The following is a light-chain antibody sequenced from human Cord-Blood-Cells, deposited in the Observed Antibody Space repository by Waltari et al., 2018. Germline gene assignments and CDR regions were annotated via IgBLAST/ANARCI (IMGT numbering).Light chain of an antibody. CDR2: GAS. J-gene: IGKJ3*01. V-gene: IGKV3-20*01. CDR1: QSVSSSY. CDR3: QQYGSSLFT. Sequence: DIVLTQSPGTLSLSPGERATLSCRSSQSVSSSYLAWYQNKPGQGPRLLIYGASSRPAGIPDRFSGSGWWTDFTLTISRLGPEDFAVEYCQQYGSSLFTFGPGTKVDIK.